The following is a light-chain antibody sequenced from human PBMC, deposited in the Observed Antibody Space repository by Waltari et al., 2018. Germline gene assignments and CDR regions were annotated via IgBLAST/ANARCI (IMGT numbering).Light chain of an antibody. V-gene: IGKV1-27*01. J-gene: IGKJ4*01. CDR2: SAS. CDR3: QKYSRAPPLT. CDR1: QGIRND. Sequence: DIQMTQSPSSLSASVGDSVTTTCRASQGIRNDLAWYQPKPGKIPRLLIYSASTLQSGVPSRFGGSGSGTDFTLTITSLQPEDVVTYYCQKYSRAPPLTFGGGTKVEIK.